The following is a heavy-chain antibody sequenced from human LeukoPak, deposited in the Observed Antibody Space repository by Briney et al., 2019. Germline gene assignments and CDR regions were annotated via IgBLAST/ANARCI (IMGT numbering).Heavy chain of an antibody. J-gene: IGHJ4*02. CDR1: GFTVSSYW. Sequence: AGSLTLSCAASGFTVSSYWMYWVRQAPGKGLVWVSLINGDGSSTTYADSVEGRCTISSDNAKNTLYLQMNSLRAEDTAVYYCARDRTLDYWGRGTLVTVSS. CDR3: ARDRTLDY. V-gene: IGHV3-74*01. CDR2: INGDGSST.